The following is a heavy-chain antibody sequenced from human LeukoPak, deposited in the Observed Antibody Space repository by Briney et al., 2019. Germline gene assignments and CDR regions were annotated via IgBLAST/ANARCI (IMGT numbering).Heavy chain of an antibody. D-gene: IGHD3-22*01. J-gene: IGHJ4*02. Sequence: GGSLRLSCAASGFTFSSYWMHWVRQAPGKGLEWVAFIRYDGINKYYADSVKGRFTISRDNSKNTLYLQMNSLRAEDTAVYYCAKVDYYDSSGYSYYFDYWGQGTLVTVSS. CDR1: GFTFSSYW. CDR2: IRYDGINK. CDR3: AKVDYYDSSGYSYYFDY. V-gene: IGHV3-30*02.